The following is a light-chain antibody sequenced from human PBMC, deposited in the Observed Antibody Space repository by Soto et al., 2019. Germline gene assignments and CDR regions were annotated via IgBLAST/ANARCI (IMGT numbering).Light chain of an antibody. J-gene: IGKJ1*01. CDR2: DAS. CDR1: QSVSSN. V-gene: IGKV3-11*01. CDR3: QQRTDWPRT. Sequence: EIVVTQSTSXXXXXXGEXXXLXXRASQSVSSNLAWYQQKPGQAPRLLIYDASNRAYGIPARFSGSGSGTDFTLTISSLEPEDFVIYYCQQRTDWPRTFGQGTKVDIK.